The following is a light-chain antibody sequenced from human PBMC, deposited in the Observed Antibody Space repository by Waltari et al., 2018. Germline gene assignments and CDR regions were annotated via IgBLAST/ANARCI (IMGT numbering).Light chain of an antibody. J-gene: IGLJ2*01. V-gene: IGLV3-1*01. CDR1: TPTNKD. CDR3: QAWDSSVVV. CDR2: RAT. Sequence: SYELTQPPSLSVYPGQTATITCSGGTPTNKDVSWYQQRSGQSPSLVIYRATRRPSGIPARFSGSTSGDTAALTISGAQGMDEADYYCQAWDSSVVVFGGGTRLSVL.